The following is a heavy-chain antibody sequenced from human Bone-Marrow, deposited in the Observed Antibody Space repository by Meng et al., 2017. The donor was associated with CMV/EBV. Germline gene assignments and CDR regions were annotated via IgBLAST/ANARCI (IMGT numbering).Heavy chain of an antibody. D-gene: IGHD4-23*01. Sequence: SETLSLTCTVSGGSISSNYWSWIRQPPGKGLEWVGHIYYSGNTNYNPSLKSRVTVSVDTSKTQFSLKLTSVTAADTAVYYCASLSRAQGKDYWGQGTLVTVSS. CDR3: ASLSRAQGKDY. V-gene: IGHV4-59*01. CDR2: IYYSGNT. J-gene: IGHJ4*02. CDR1: GGSISSNY.